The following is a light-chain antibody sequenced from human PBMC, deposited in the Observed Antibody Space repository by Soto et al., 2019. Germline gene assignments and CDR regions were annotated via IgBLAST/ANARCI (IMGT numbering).Light chain of an antibody. CDR1: SSDVGGYNH. Sequence: QSALTQPASVSGSPGQSITISCTGTSSDVGGYNHVSWYQQHPGKAPKLMIYDVSNRPSGVSNRFSGSKSGNTASLTISGLQAEDEADYYCNSYTTSSTDVFGTGTKVTVL. J-gene: IGLJ1*01. CDR2: DVS. CDR3: NSYTTSSTDV. V-gene: IGLV2-14*01.